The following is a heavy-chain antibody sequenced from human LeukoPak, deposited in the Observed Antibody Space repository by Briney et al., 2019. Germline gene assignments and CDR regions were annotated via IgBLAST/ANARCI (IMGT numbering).Heavy chain of an antibody. D-gene: IGHD6-6*01. Sequence: SETLSLTCTVSGGSISSSSYYWGWIRQPPGKGLEWIGSIYYSGSTYYNPSLKSRVTISVDTSKNQFSLKLSSVTAADTAVYYCARGQLVDPPFDYWGQGTLVTVSS. CDR2: IYYSGST. V-gene: IGHV4-39*07. CDR3: ARGQLVDPPFDY. CDR1: GGSISSSSYY. J-gene: IGHJ4*02.